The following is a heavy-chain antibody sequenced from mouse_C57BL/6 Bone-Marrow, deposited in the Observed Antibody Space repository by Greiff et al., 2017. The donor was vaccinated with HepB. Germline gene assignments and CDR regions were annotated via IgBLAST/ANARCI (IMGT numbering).Heavy chain of an antibody. J-gene: IGHJ4*01. V-gene: IGHV1-64*01. CDR1: GYTFTSYW. D-gene: IGHD1-1*01. CDR3: ASENYYEFMDY. Sequence: VQLQQPGAELVKPGASVKLSCKASGYTFTSYWMHWVKQRPGQGLEWIGMIHPNSGSTNNNEKFKSKATLTVDKSSRTAYMQLSSLTSEDSAVYYCASENYYEFMDYWGQGTSVTVSS. CDR2: IHPNSGST.